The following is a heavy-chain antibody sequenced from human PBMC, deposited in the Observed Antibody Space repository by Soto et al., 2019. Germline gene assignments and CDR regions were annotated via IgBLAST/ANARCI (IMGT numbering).Heavy chain of an antibody. V-gene: IGHV4-30-4*01. CDR2: IYYSGST. J-gene: IGHJ6*02. CDR1: GGSISSGDYY. Sequence: SETLSLTCTVSGGSISSGDYYWSWIRQPPGKGLEWIGYIYYSGSTYYNPSLKSRVTISVDTSKNQFSLKLSSVTAADTAVYYCARESKRKLKNKKSKIYYYYGMDVWGQGTTVTVSS. CDR3: ARESKRKLKNKKSKIYYYYGMDV. D-gene: IGHD6-25*01.